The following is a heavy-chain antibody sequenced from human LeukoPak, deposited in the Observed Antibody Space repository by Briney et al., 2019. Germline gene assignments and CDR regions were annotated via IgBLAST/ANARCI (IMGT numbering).Heavy chain of an antibody. Sequence: ASLKVSCKASGYTFTSYYMRWVRQAPGQGLEWMGIINPSGGSTSYARKFQGRVTMTRDTSTSTVYMELSSLRSGDTAVYYCASSGYYYYYYYTDVWGKGTTVTVSS. CDR3: ASSGYYYYYYYTDV. CDR1: GYTFTSYY. J-gene: IGHJ6*03. D-gene: IGHD3-22*01. V-gene: IGHV1-46*03. CDR2: INPSGGST.